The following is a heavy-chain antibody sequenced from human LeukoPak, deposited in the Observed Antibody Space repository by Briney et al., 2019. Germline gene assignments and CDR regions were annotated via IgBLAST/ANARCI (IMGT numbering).Heavy chain of an antibody. Sequence: GGSLRLSCAASGFTVSSTYMSGVRQAPGKGLHWVSIIYSGGGTYYADSVKGRFTISRDNSKNTVYLQMNSLSAEDTAVYYCARVPYGNYHYYYMDVWGKGTTVTVSS. J-gene: IGHJ6*03. V-gene: IGHV3-53*01. CDR2: IYSGGGT. CDR1: GFTVSSTY. D-gene: IGHD3-10*01. CDR3: ARVPYGNYHYYYMDV.